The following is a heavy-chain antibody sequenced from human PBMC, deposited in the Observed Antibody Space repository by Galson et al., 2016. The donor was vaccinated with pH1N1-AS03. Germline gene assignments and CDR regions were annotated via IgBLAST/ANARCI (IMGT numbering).Heavy chain of an antibody. D-gene: IGHD2-2*01. V-gene: IGHV1-2*06. Sequence: SVKVSCKASGYTFSGYYMHWVRQAPGQGLEWMGRINPYSGGTNVAQKFQGRFTMSRDTSITTAYMELTRLTSDDMAVYYCARDMRGTDAFDIWGQGTMVTGSS. CDR1: GYTFSGYY. CDR2: INPYSGGT. CDR3: ARDMRGTDAFDI. J-gene: IGHJ3*02.